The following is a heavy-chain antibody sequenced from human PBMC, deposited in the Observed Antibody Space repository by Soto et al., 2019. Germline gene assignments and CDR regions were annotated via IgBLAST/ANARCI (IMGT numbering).Heavy chain of an antibody. Sequence: EVQLVESGGGLVKPGGSLRLSCAASGFTFSSYSMKWVRQAPGKGLEWVASISSSSSYIFYADSLKGRFTISRDNAKNSLYLQMNSLRAEDTAVYYCARVYSGWIQPKFDYWGQGTLVTVSS. CDR2: ISSSSSYI. D-gene: IGHD5-18*01. V-gene: IGHV3-21*01. J-gene: IGHJ4*02. CDR1: GFTFSSYS. CDR3: ARVYSGWIQPKFDY.